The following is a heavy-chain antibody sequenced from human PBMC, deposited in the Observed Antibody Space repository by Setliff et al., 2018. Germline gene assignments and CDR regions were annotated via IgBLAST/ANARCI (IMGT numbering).Heavy chain of an antibody. CDR1: GGSISSSIYY. CDR3: ARGGYSRGPPVYYFDY. D-gene: IGHD5-12*01. Sequence: SETLSLTCTVSGGSISSSIYYWGWIRQPPGRGLECIGSIYYSGSTYYNPSLKSRVTISVDTSKNQFSLKLSSVTAADTAVDYCARGGYSRGPPVYYFDYWGQGTLVTVSS. V-gene: IGHV4-39*07. CDR2: IYYSGST. J-gene: IGHJ4*02.